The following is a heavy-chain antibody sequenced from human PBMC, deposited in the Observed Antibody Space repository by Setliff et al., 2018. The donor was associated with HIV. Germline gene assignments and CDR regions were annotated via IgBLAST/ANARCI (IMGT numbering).Heavy chain of an antibody. V-gene: IGHV1-2*02. J-gene: IGHJ6*03. CDR2: INPNSGGT. D-gene: IGHD5-12*01. CDR3: ARGPYSGYDRGDYYYYYYMDV. Sequence: GASVKVSCKASGYTFTGYYMHWVRQAPGQGLEWMGWINPNSGGTNYAQKFQGRVTMTRDTATNTAYLELSSLTSEDTAVYFCARGPYSGYDRGDYYYYYYMDVWGKGTTVTVSS. CDR1: GYTFTGYY.